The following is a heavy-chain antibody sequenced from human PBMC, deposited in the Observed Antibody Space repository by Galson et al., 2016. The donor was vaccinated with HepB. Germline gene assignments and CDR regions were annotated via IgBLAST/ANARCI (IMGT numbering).Heavy chain of an antibody. CDR1: GFAFDEYA. J-gene: IGHJ4*02. CDR2: ISWDSETI. D-gene: IGHD4-23*01. V-gene: IGHV3-9*01. Sequence: SLRLSCAASGFAFDEYALHWVRQGPGKGLEWVSGISWDSETIDYVDSVRGRFRNSRDNAEKSLFLQMNSLRQEDTGVYYCVKDRRVTTGVFESWGQGTLVVVSS. CDR3: VKDRRVTTGVFES.